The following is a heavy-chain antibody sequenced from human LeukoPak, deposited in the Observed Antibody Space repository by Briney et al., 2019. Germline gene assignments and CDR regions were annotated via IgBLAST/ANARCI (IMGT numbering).Heavy chain of an antibody. Sequence: GESLVISCKGSGYIFPSYWIGWVRQMPGEGLVWMGIIYPGDSDTRYSPSFQGQVTISADKSISTAYLQWSSLKASDTAMYYCATLFSSPTAPFDYWGQGTLVTVSS. D-gene: IGHD2-15*01. J-gene: IGHJ4*02. V-gene: IGHV5-51*01. CDR3: ATLFSSPTAPFDY. CDR1: GYIFPSYW. CDR2: IYPGDSDT.